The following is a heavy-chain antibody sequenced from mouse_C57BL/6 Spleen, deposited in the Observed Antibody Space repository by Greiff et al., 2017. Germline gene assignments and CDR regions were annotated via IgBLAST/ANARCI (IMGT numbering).Heavy chain of an antibody. J-gene: IGHJ2*01. CDR2: IYPGRGST. CDR1: GYTFTSYW. V-gene: IGHV1-55*01. D-gene: IGHD4-1*01. CDR3: ARSGYYFDY. Sequence: QVQLQQPGAELVKPGASVKMSCKASGYTFTSYWITWVKQRPGQGLEWIGDIYPGRGSTDYNAKFKSKATLTVDTSSSTAYMQLSSLTSEDSAVYYCARSGYYFDYWGQGTTLTVSS.